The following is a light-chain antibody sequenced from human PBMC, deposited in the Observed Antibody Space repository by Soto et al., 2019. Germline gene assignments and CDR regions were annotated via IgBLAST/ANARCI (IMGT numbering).Light chain of an antibody. CDR3: QQYNNWPRT. CDR2: GAS. CDR1: QSVSSN. V-gene: IGKV3-15*01. Sequence: EIVMTQAPATLSVSPGESATLYCRASQSVSSNLAWYQQKPGQAPRLLIYGASTRATGIPDRFSGSGSGAEFTLTISSLQSEDLAVYYCQQYNNWPRTFGQGTKVEIK. J-gene: IGKJ1*01.